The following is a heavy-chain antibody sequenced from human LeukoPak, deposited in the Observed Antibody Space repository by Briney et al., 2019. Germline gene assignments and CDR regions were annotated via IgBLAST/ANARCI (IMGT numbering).Heavy chain of an antibody. CDR3: ARQARGYGSGSFFGY. CDR2: ISGSGGST. Sequence: GASLRLSCAASGFTFSSYAMSWVRQAPGKGLEWVSAISGSGGSTYYADSVKGRFTISRDNSKNTLYLQMNSLRAEDTAVYYCARQARGYGSGSFFGYWGQATLVTVSS. D-gene: IGHD3-10*01. CDR1: GFTFSSYA. V-gene: IGHV3-23*01. J-gene: IGHJ4*02.